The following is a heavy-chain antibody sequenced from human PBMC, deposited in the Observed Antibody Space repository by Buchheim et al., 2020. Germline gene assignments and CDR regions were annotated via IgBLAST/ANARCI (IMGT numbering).Heavy chain of an antibody. Sequence: QVQLQESGAGLVKPSGTLSLTCSVSGDSISSYYWAWIRQPPGKRLEYIGFIHHTGSANYNPSLKSRVTMSVDTSKHQFSLTLTSMTAADTAVYYCARDSGTTGIDSWGQGTL. CDR1: GDSISSYY. CDR2: IHHTGSA. V-gene: IGHV4-59*01. D-gene: IGHD1-7*01. J-gene: IGHJ4*02. CDR3: ARDSGTTGIDS.